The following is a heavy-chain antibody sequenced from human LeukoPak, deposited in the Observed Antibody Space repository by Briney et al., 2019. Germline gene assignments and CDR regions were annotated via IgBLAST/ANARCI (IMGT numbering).Heavy chain of an antibody. CDR2: ISGAGTI. Sequence: CAXXGFTXSXXYMSWXXXAPXXGLXWVSYISGAGTIYYADSVMGRFTISRDNAKNSLYVQMNSLIAEDTAVYYCARAGGHRNSGYDYWGQGTLVTVSS. V-gene: IGHV3-11*04. CDR1: GFTXSXXY. CDR3: ARAGGHRNSGYDY. J-gene: IGHJ4*02. D-gene: IGHD5-12*01.